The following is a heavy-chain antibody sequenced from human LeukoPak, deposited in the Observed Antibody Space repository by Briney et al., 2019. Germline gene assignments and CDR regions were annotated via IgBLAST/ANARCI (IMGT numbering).Heavy chain of an antibody. V-gene: IGHV4-4*02. Sequence: SGTLSLTCAVSGDSISTNHWWSWVRQPPGKGLEWIGEVYHSGSTNYNPSLKSRVTISVDKSKDQFSLKLSSVTAADTAVYYCARRAVTDAFDIWGQGTMVTVSS. CDR1: GDSISTNHW. CDR2: VYHSGST. J-gene: IGHJ3*02. D-gene: IGHD4-23*01. CDR3: ARRAVTDAFDI.